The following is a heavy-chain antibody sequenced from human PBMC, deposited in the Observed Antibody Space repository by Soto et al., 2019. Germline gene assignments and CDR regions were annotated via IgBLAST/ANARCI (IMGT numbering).Heavy chain of an antibody. CDR3: ARHFVAVVIKGWGY. J-gene: IGHJ4*02. V-gene: IGHV4-39*01. CDR1: GGSIDSSNYY. Sequence: SETLCLTCNVSGGSIDSSNYYWDWLRQPPGKGLEWIGTTYYNGNAYYNPSLKSRVSMSVDTSKNQFSLKLVSVTAADTAVYYCARHFVAVVIKGWGYWGQGTLVTVSS. CDR2: TYYNGNA. D-gene: IGHD3-10*01.